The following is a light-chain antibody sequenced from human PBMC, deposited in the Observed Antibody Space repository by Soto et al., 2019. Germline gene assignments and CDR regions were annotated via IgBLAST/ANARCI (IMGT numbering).Light chain of an antibody. Sequence: DIQMTQSPSTLSASVGDTVTITCRASQSISTWSAWYQHKPGKAPELVIYDASKLHRGVPSRFSGSGPGTEFTVTISSLQPDDFATYYCQQYHNYPRTFGQGTQVEIK. CDR2: DAS. CDR1: QSISTW. J-gene: IGKJ1*01. CDR3: QQYHNYPRT. V-gene: IGKV1-5*01.